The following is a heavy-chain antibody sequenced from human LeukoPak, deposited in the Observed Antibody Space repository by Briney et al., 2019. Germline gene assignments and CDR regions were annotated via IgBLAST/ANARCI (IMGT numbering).Heavy chain of an antibody. D-gene: IGHD2-2*01. CDR3: ANDPLDNDIVVVPAATLFDY. CDR2: ISGSGGST. V-gene: IGHV3-23*01. J-gene: IGHJ4*02. CDR1: GFTFSSYA. Sequence: TGGSLRLSCAASGFTFSSYAMSWVRQAPGKGLEWVSAISGSGGSTYYADSVKGRFTISRDNSKNTLYLQMNSLRAEDTAVYYCANDPLDNDIVVVPAATLFDYWGQGTLVTVSS.